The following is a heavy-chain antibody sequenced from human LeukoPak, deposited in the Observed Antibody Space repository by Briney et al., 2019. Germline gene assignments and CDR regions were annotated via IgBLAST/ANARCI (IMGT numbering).Heavy chain of an antibody. V-gene: IGHV3-23*01. CDR1: GFTFSSYA. Sequence: GGALLLSCAASGFTFSSYAMSWVRQAPGKGLEWVSAISGSGGSTYYADSVKGRFTISRDNSKNTLYLQMNSLRAEDTAVYYCAKDEQQLVRYWFDPWGQGTLVTASS. D-gene: IGHD6-13*01. CDR2: ISGSGGST. J-gene: IGHJ5*02. CDR3: AKDEQQLVRYWFDP.